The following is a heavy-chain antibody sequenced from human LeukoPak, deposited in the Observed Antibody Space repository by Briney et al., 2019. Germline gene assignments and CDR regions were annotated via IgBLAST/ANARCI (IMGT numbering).Heavy chain of an antibody. CDR1: GLTFSDFW. V-gene: IGHV3-74*01. Sequence: GGSLRLSCAASGLTFSDFWMHWVRQPPGKGLVWVALVKGDGRTTIYADSVKGRFTISRDNSKNTLYLQMNSLRAEDTAVYYCARDVLAAAGLQIDYWGQGTLVTVSS. J-gene: IGHJ4*02. CDR3: ARDVLAAAGLQIDY. D-gene: IGHD6-13*01. CDR2: VKGDGRTT.